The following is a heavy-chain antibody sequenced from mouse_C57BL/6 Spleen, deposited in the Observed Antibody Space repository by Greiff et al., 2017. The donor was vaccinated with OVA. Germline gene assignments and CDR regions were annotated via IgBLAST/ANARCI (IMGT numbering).Heavy chain of an antibody. J-gene: IGHJ4*01. V-gene: IGHV2-9-1*01. Sequence: QVQLKQSGPGLVAPSQSLSITCTVSGFSLTSYAISWVRQPPGKGLEWLGVIWTGGGSNYNSALKSRLSISKDNSKSQVFLKMNSLQTDDTARYYCARYYSNYDYAMDDWGQGTSVTVSS. CDR2: IWTGGGS. D-gene: IGHD2-5*01. CDR1: GFSLTSYA. CDR3: ARYYSNYDYAMDD.